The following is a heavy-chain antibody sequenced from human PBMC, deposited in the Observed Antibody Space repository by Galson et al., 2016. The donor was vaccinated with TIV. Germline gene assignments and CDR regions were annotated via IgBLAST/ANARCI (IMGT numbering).Heavy chain of an antibody. Sequence: SVKVSCKASGGTFSTYVFSWVRQAPGQGLEWMGEIVPLFGTTNHAQKFQGRVTISADESTSTAYMELSSLRSEDTADYYCGKCRNTALDTYYYYYGMDVWGKGRMVAVSS. CDR3: GKCRNTALDTYYYYYGMDV. CDR2: IVPLFGTT. J-gene: IGHJ6*04. V-gene: IGHV1-69*13. D-gene: IGHD5-18*01. CDR1: GGTFSTYV.